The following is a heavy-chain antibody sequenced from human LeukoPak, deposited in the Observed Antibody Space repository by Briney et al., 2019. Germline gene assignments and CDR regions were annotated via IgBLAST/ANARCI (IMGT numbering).Heavy chain of an antibody. CDR1: GFTFSDYY. V-gene: IGHV3-11*06. Sequence: GGSLRLSCAAPGFTFSDYYMSWIRQAPGKGLEWVSYISSSSSYTNYADSVKGRFTISRDNAKNSLYLQMNSLRAEDTAVYYCARDRLSFGGVIVPYFDYWGQGTLVTVSS. CDR3: ARDRLSFGGVIVPYFDY. CDR2: ISSSSSYT. D-gene: IGHD3-16*02. J-gene: IGHJ4*02.